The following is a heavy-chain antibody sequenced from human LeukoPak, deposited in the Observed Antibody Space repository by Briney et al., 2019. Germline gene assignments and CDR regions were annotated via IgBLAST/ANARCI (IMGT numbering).Heavy chain of an antibody. Sequence: SETLSLTCTVSGGSISSYYWSWIRQPAGTALEWIGRIYTSGTITYNPSLKSRVTMSVDTSKNQFSLKLSSVTAADTAVYYCARDHTCSGGSCYSSYYYYYMDVWGKGTTVTVSS. CDR2: IYTSGTI. J-gene: IGHJ6*03. V-gene: IGHV4-4*07. D-gene: IGHD2-15*01. CDR1: GGSISSYY. CDR3: ARDHTCSGGSCYSSYYYYYMDV.